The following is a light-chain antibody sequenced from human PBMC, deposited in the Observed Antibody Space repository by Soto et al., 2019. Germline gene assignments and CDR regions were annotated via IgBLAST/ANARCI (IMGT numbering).Light chain of an antibody. CDR1: QDIGSW. CDR3: QQAYSFPLT. CDR2: DTS. J-gene: IGKJ4*01. V-gene: IGKV1-12*01. Sequence: DIPMTQSPSSVSASVGDRVTITCRASQDIGSWLGWYQQKPGKAPKLLIYDTSTLRRGVPSRFSGSGSGTHFTLTISSLQPEDLATYFCQQAYSFPLTFGGGTKVQI.